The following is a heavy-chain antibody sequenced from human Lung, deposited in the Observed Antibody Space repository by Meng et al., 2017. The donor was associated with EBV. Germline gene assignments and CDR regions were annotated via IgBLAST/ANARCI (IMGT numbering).Heavy chain of an antibody. Sequence: EVQLVXSXXXXXKPXGXXXLSXAASVFTFSSYSMNWVRQAPGKGLEWVSSISSSSSYIYYADSVKGRFTISRDNAKNSLYLQMNSLRAEDTAVYYCARDPDGYGDYVEDYWGQGTLVTVSS. D-gene: IGHD4-17*01. V-gene: IGHV3-21*01. CDR1: VFTFSSYS. CDR3: ARDPDGYGDYVEDY. CDR2: ISSSSSYI. J-gene: IGHJ4*02.